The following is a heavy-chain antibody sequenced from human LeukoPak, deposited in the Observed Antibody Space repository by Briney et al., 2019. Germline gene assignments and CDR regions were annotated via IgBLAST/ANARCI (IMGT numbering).Heavy chain of an antibody. Sequence: PSETLSLTCTVSGGSISSHYWNWIRQPPGKGLEWIGYIHYSGSTNYNPSLNSRVTISVDTSKSKFSLKLSSVTAADTAVYYCARRGSSGSYFDYWGQGTLVTVSS. CDR1: GGSISSHY. D-gene: IGHD3-10*01. CDR2: IHYSGST. V-gene: IGHV4-59*11. CDR3: ARRGSSGSYFDY. J-gene: IGHJ4*02.